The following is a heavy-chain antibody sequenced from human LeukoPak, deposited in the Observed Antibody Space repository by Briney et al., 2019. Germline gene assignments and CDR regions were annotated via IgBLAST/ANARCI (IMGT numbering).Heavy chain of an antibody. CDR1: GFTFSDYT. D-gene: IGHD2-15*01. V-gene: IGHV3-21*01. CDR2: ISSSSSYT. J-gene: IGHJ4*02. CDR3: ASLVVATSRFDY. Sequence: GGSLRLSCATSGFTFSDYTMNWVRQAPGKGLEWVSSISSSSSYTYYADSVKGRFTISRDNAKNSLYLQMNSLRAEDTAVYYCASLVVATSRFDYWGQGALVTVSS.